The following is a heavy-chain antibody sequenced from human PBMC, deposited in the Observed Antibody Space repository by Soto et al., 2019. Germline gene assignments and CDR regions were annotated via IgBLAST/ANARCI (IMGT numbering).Heavy chain of an antibody. CDR3: GRLFDSGHVPFDY. Sequence: EVQLVESGGDLDQPGGSLRLSCAASGFTDSSNYMTWVRQAPGKGLEWVSVIYRDGYTYYADSVKGRFTISRDNSKNTLYVQMNTLRAEDTAVYYCGRLFDSGHVPFDYWGQGTLVTVSS. D-gene: IGHD3-10*01. J-gene: IGHJ4*02. CDR1: GFTDSSNY. CDR2: IYRDGYT. V-gene: IGHV3-66*04.